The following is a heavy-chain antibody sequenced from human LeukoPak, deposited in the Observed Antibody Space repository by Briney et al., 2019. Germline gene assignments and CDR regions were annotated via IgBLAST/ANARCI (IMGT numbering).Heavy chain of an antibody. CDR2: IIPIFGTA. J-gene: IGHJ6*02. CDR3: ARMIVVVVAAEYGMDV. D-gene: IGHD2-15*01. V-gene: IGHV1-69*13. CDR1: GGTLSSYA. Sequence: ASVKVSCKASGGTLSSYAISWVRQAPGQGLEWMGGIIPIFGTANYAQKFQGRVTITADESTSTAYMELSSLRSEDTAVYYCARMIVVVVAAEYGMDVWGQGTTVTVSS.